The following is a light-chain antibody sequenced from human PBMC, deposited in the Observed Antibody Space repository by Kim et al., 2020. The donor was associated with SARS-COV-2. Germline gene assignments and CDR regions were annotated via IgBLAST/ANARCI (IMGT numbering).Light chain of an antibody. CDR2: DVS. CDR1: SSAVGGYNY. CDR3: CSYAGSYNWV. V-gene: IGLV2-11*01. J-gene: IGLJ3*02. Sequence: QSVTISCTGTSSAVGGYNYVSWYQQLPGKAPTLMIYDVSKRPSGVPDRFSGSKSGNPASLTISGLQAEDEADYYCCSYAGSYNWVFGGGTQLTVL.